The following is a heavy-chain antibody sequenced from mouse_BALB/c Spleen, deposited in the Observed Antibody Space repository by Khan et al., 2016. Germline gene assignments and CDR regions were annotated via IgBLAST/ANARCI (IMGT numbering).Heavy chain of an antibody. CDR2: ISYSGST. V-gene: IGHV3-2*02. D-gene: IGHD4-1*01. CDR3: AEELGWLAY. CDR1: GYLITSDYA. J-gene: IGHJ3*01. Sequence: VQLKQSGPGLVKPSQSLSLTCTVTGYLITSDYAWNWIRQFPGNKLEWMGYISYSGSTSYNPSLKSRISITRDTSQNQIFLRLNSVYTEDTATYGCAEELGWLAYWGQGTLGTVSA.